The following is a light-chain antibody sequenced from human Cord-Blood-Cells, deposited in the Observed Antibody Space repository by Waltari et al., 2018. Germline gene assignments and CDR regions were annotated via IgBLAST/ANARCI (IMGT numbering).Light chain of an antibody. CDR2: DAS. CDR3: QQYNSYSLT. V-gene: IGKV1-5*01. Sequence: DIQMTQSPSTLSASVGARGHITRRASQSISSWWAWYQQKPGKAPKLLIYDASSLESGVPSRFSGSGSGTEFTLTISSLQPDDFATYYCQQYNSYSLTFGGGTKVEIK. CDR1: QSISSW. J-gene: IGKJ4*01.